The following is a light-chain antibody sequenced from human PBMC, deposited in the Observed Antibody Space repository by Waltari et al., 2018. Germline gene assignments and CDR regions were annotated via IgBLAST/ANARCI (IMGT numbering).Light chain of an antibody. CDR1: NSNIGAFQ. Sequence: QSVLTQPPSVSGAPGQRVTISCRGANSNIGAFQVQWYQKSPGAAPKLLIYGSTNRPAGVPDRFSGSKSDTSASLVITGLQVEDEGDFYCQSYDNMVHGCVFGTGTKVIV. V-gene: IGLV1-40*02. J-gene: IGLJ1*01. CDR2: GST. CDR3: QSYDNMVHGCV.